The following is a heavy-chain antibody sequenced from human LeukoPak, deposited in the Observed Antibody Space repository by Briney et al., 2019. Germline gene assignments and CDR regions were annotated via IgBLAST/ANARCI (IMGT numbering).Heavy chain of an antibody. V-gene: IGHV4-59*01. CDR2: IHYSGST. Sequence: PSETLSLTCTVSGGSISSDYWNWIRQSPGKGLEWIGYIHYSGSTNYNPSLKGRVVISVDTTKNQFSLKLSFVTAADTAVYYCVRGRYSSGWFKDKNWFDPWGQGIPVTVSS. CDR1: GGSISSDY. CDR3: VRGRYSSGWFKDKNWFDP. D-gene: IGHD6-19*01. J-gene: IGHJ5*02.